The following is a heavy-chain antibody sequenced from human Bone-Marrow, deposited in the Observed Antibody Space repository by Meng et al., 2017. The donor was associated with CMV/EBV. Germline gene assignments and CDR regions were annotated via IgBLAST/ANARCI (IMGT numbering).Heavy chain of an antibody. CDR1: GFTFSNAW. J-gene: IGHJ4*02. CDR3: TSGLAMACCEY. V-gene: IGHV3-15*01. CDR2: IKSKIDGGTT. D-gene: IGHD6-19*01. Sequence: CAASGFTFSNAWMNWVRQAPGKGLEWVGRIKSKIDGGTTDYAAPVKGRFTISRDDSKNMLYLQMSSLAAEDTAVYYCTSGLAMACCEYWGQGSLVTVSS.